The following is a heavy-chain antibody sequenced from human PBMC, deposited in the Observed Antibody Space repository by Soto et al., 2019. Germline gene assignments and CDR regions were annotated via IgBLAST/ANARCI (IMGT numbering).Heavy chain of an antibody. CDR3: AKDSAYYYDSSASAVSYSSDY. J-gene: IGHJ4*02. CDR1: GFTFSSYA. D-gene: IGHD3-22*01. V-gene: IGHV3-23*01. Sequence: GGSLRLSCAASGFTFSSYAMSWVRQAPGKGLEWVSGISASGGSTYYADSVKGRFTISRDNSKNTLYLQMNSLRAEDTAVYYCAKDSAYYYDSSASAVSYSSDYWCQVSLVTV. CDR2: ISASGGST.